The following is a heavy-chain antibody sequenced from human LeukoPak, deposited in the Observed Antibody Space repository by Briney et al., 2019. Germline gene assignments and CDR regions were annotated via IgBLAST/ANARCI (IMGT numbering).Heavy chain of an antibody. CDR3: ARPTLVQYGGFDY. J-gene: IGHJ4*02. CDR1: GYTFTSYF. V-gene: IGHV1-46*01. D-gene: IGHD4-23*01. Sequence: ASVKVSCKVSGYTFTSYFMHWVRQAPGQGLEWMGIINPSGGSTSYAQKFQGRVTMTRDTSTSTVYMELSSLRSEDTAVYYCARPTLVQYGGFDYWGQGTLVTVSS. CDR2: INPSGGST.